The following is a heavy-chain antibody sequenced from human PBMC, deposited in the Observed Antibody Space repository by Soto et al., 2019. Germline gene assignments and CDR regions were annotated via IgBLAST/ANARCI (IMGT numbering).Heavy chain of an antibody. V-gene: IGHV4-61*01. Sequence: SETLSLTCTVSGGSVSSGSYYWSWIRQPPGKGLEWIGYIYYSGSTNYNPSLKSRVTISVDTSKNQFSLKLSSVTAADTAVYYCAKEAEVWEYVRYFQHWGQGTLVTVSS. J-gene: IGHJ1*01. CDR1: GGSVSSGSYY. CDR3: AKEAEVWEYVRYFQH. D-gene: IGHD1-26*01. CDR2: IYYSGST.